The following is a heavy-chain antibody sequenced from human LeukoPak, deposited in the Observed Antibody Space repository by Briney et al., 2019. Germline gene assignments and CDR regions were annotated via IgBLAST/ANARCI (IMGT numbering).Heavy chain of an antibody. CDR2: IKQDGSVK. CDR1: GFTFSNYW. V-gene: IGHV3-7*01. Sequence: AGGSLRLSCAASGFTFSNYWMSWVRQAPGRGLEWVANIKQDGSVKYYVDSVKGRFTISRDNAKNSVYLQMNSLRAEDTAVYYCARIGYSSSSFDYWGQGTLVTVSS. CDR3: ARIGYSSSSFDY. D-gene: IGHD6-6*01. J-gene: IGHJ4*02.